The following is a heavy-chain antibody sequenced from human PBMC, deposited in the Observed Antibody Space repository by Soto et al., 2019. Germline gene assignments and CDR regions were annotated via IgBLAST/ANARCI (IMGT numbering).Heavy chain of an antibody. V-gene: IGHV4-59*01. CDR3: ARDFRYCSGGNCYSVDALEI. D-gene: IGHD2-15*01. CDR2: IYYSGSI. CDR1: GGSISNYY. Sequence: SETLSLTCTVSGGSISNYYWSWIRQPPGKGLEWIGYIYYSGSINYNPSLKSRVTISVDTSKNQFSLKLNSVTAADTAVYYCARDFRYCSGGNCYSVDALEIWGQGTMVTVSS. J-gene: IGHJ3*02.